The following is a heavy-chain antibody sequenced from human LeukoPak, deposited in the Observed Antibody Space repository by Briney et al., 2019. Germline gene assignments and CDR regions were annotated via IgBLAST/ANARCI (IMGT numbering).Heavy chain of an antibody. CDR3: ARDQGYGGMFDY. CDR1: GLTFSGYA. D-gene: IGHD4-23*01. Sequence: GGSLRLSCAASGLTFSGYAMTWVRQAPGKGLEWVSTISGSDGSTYYADSVKGRFTVSRDNSNGTVFLQMNSLRAEDTAVYYCARDQGYGGMFDYWGQGTLVTVSS. J-gene: IGHJ4*02. V-gene: IGHV3-23*01. CDR2: ISGSDGST.